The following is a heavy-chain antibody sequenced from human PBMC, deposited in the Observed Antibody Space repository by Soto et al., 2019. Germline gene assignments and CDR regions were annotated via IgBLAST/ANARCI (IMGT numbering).Heavy chain of an antibody. J-gene: IGHJ4*02. Sequence: PGGSLRLSCAASGFTFSSYAMHWVRQAPGKGLEWVSVIYSGGSTYYADSVKGRFTISRDNSKNTLYLQMNSLRAEDTAVYYCARLGPIAAAGTDYWGQGTLVTVSS. CDR1: GFTFSSYA. V-gene: IGHV3-66*01. CDR3: ARLGPIAAAGTDY. CDR2: IYSGGST. D-gene: IGHD6-13*01.